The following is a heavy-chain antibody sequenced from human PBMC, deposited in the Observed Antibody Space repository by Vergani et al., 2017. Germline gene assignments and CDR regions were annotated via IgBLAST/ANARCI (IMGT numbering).Heavy chain of an antibody. Sequence: QVQLVQSGAEVKKPGSSVKVSCKASEGTFSSYAISWVRQAPGQGLEWMGGIIPIFGTANYAQKFQGRVTITADESTSTAYMELSSLRSEDTAVYYCAKKSGDQTTVTQGGAFDIWGQGTMVTVSS. V-gene: IGHV1-69*01. CDR3: AKKSGDQTTVTQGGAFDI. D-gene: IGHD4-17*01. CDR1: EGTFSSYA. J-gene: IGHJ3*02. CDR2: IIPIFGTA.